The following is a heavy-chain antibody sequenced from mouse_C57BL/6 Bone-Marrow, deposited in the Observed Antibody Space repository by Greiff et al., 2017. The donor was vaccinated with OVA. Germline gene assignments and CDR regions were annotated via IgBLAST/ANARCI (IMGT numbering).Heavy chain of an antibody. CDR3: ARATTGVAHYAMDY. V-gene: IGHV1-81*01. CDR1: GYTFTSYG. J-gene: IGHJ4*01. Sequence: QVQLQQSGAELARPGASVKLSCKASGYTFTSYGISWVKQRTGQGLEWIGEIYPRSGNTYYNEKFKGKATLTADKSSSTAYMELRSLTSEDSAVYFCARATTGVAHYAMDYWGQGTSVTVSS. D-gene: IGHD1-1*01. CDR2: IYPRSGNT.